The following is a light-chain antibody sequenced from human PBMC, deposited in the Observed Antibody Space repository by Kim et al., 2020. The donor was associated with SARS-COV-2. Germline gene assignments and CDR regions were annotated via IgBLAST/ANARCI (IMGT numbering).Light chain of an antibody. V-gene: IGLV3-1*01. CDR3: QAWDSSTYV. Sequence: VSERQTDSRACHGDKLRDKYACWYQQKPGQCPVLVIYQASKRHSGIPERFSGSNSGKTATLTISGTQAMDEADYYCQAWDSSTYVFGTGTKVTVL. J-gene: IGLJ1*01. CDR2: QAS. CDR1: KLRDKY.